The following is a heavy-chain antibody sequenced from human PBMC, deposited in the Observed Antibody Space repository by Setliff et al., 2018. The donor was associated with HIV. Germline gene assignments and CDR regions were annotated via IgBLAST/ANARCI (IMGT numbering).Heavy chain of an antibody. J-gene: IGHJ6*03. Sequence: PSETLSLTCTVSGDSMSSDNYFWVWVRQPPGKGLEWMGNIFHSENTYYSPSLKSRVTMSLDTSMNQFSLKLTSVTAADTALYYCARYRRFADYIDVWGKGTTVTVSS. D-gene: IGHD1-26*01. CDR2: IFHSENT. V-gene: IGHV4-39*01. CDR3: ARYRRFADYIDV. CDR1: GDSMSSDNYF.